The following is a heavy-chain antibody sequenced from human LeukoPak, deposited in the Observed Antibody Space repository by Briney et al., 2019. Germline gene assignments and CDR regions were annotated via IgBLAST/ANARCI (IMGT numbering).Heavy chain of an antibody. CDR2: INHSGST. CDR3: ARGRRGYSYDY. V-gene: IGHV4-34*01. Sequence: PSETLSLTCAVYGGSFSGYYWSWIRQPPGKWLEWIGEINHSGSTNYNPSLKSRVTISVDTSKNQFSLKLSSVTAADTAVYYCARGRRGYSYDYWGQGTLVTVSS. D-gene: IGHD5-18*01. CDR1: GGSFSGYY. J-gene: IGHJ4*02.